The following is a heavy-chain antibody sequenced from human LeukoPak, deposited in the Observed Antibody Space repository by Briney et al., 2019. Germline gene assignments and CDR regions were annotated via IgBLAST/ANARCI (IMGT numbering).Heavy chain of an antibody. CDR1: GFSFSGYW. D-gene: IGHD3-10*01. CDR3: AKDGHYYGSGSLFDY. Sequence: GGSLRLSCAASGFSFSGYWMHWVRQAPGKGLEWVSAISGSGGSTYYADSVKGRFTISRDNSKNTLYLQMNSLRAEDTAVYYCAKDGHYYGSGSLFDYWGQGTLVTVSS. CDR2: ISGSGGST. J-gene: IGHJ4*02. V-gene: IGHV3-23*01.